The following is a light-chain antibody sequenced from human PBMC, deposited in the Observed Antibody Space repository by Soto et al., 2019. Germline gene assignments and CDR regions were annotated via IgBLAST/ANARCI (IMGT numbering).Light chain of an antibody. CDR3: SSYTNINTRACV. CDR1: SSNIGAHYD. V-gene: IGLV1-40*01. CDR2: GNS. J-gene: IGLJ1*01. Sequence: QSVLTQPPSVSGAPGQRVTISCTGSSSNIGAHYDVHWYQHLPGRAPKLLIFGNSNRPSGVPDRFSGSKSGTSASLAITGLQAEDEADYYCSSYTNINTRACVFGTGTKVTVL.